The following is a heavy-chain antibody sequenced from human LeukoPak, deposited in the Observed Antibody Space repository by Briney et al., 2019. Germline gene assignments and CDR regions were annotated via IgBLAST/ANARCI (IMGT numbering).Heavy chain of an antibody. V-gene: IGHV4-61*02. Sequence: SSQTLSLTCTVSGGSISSGSYYWSWIRQPAGKGLEWIGRIYTSGSTNYNPSLKSRVTISVDTSKNQFSLKLSSVTAADTAVYYCARDREPLSRFDPWGQGTLVTVSS. D-gene: IGHD1-14*01. J-gene: IGHJ5*02. CDR1: GGSISSGSYY. CDR2: IYTSGST. CDR3: ARDREPLSRFDP.